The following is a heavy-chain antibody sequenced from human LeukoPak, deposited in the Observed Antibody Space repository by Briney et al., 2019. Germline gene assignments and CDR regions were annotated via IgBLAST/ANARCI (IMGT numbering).Heavy chain of an antibody. D-gene: IGHD6-6*01. V-gene: IGHV3-30*04. CDR3: ARDKGTSYLSSFDY. Sequence: PGRSLRLSCAASGFTFSSYVMHWVRQAPGKGLEWVAIISYDGSNEYYADSVKGRFTISRDNSKNTLYLQMRAADTAVYYCARDKGTSYLSSFDYWGQGTLVTVSS. CDR2: ISYDGSNE. CDR1: GFTFSSYV. J-gene: IGHJ4*02.